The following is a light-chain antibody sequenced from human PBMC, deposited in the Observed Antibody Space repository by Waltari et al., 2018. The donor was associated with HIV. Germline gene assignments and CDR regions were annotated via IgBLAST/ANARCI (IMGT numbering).Light chain of an antibody. Sequence: SARIQPASVSGSPGQSTTIACTGTKRDAVLHNTDYGSGYTRHPGKVPKLLIYDVSSRPSGVSNRCSVLKSGSTASLTISGRQVEDEPDYSCTSYTSTPIPSGVVFGGGTTLTVL. J-gene: IGLJ2*01. CDR3: TSYTSTPIPSGVV. V-gene: IGLV2-14*03. CDR2: DVS. CDR1: KRDAVLHNTDY.